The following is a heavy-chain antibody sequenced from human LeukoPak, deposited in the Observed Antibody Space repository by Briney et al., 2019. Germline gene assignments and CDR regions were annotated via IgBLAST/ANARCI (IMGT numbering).Heavy chain of an antibody. CDR3: ARDVSNWFDP. D-gene: IGHD5/OR15-5a*01. CDR2: IYYSGST. V-gene: IGHV4-59*01. Sequence: PSETLSLTCTVSVGSISSYYWSWIRQPPGEGLEWIGYIYYSGSTNYNPSLKSRVTISADTSKNQFSLKLSSVTAADTAVSYCARDVSNWFDPWGQGTLVTVSS. CDR1: VGSISSYY. J-gene: IGHJ5*02.